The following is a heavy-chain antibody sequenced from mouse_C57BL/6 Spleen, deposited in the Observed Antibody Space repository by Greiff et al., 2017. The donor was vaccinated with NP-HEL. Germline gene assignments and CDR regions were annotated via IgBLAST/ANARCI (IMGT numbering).Heavy chain of an antibody. CDR3: ARSGSFAY. D-gene: IGHD3-1*01. CDR2: IYPRSGNT. V-gene: IGHV1-81*01. Sequence: QVQLQQSGAELARPGASVKLSCKASGYTFTSYGISWVKQRTGQGLEWIGAIYPRSGNTYYNEKFKGKATLTADKSSSTAYMELRSLTSEDSAVYFCARSGSFAYWGKGTLVTVSA. CDR1: GYTFTSYG. J-gene: IGHJ3*01.